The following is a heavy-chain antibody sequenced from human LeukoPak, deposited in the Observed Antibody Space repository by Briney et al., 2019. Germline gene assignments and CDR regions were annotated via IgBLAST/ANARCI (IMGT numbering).Heavy chain of an antibody. J-gene: IGHJ4*02. V-gene: IGHV3-21*01. Sequence: GGSLRLSCAASGFTFSSYSMNWVRQAPGKGLEWVSSISSSSSYIYYADSVKGRFTISRDNAKNSLYLQMNSLRAEDTAVYYCARDRPGVASPQALDYWGQGTLVTVSS. CDR1: GFTFSSYS. CDR3: ARDRPGVASPQALDY. D-gene: IGHD3-3*01. CDR2: ISSSSSYI.